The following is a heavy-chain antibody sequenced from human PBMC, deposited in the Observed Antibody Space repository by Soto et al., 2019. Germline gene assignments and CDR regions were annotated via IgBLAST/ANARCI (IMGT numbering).Heavy chain of an antibody. V-gene: IGHV3-30-3*01. CDR1: GFIFSGYA. CDR2: ISYDGNTK. D-gene: IGHD3-3*01. J-gene: IGHJ4*02. CDR3: AKETSAYEIDY. Sequence: QVQLVESGGGVVQPGRSLRLSCAASGFIFSGYAMHWVRQAPGKGLEWVAVISYDGNTKYYADSVKGRFTVSRDNSKNTLYVQMTSLSAEDTAMYYCAKETSAYEIDYWGQGTLVNVSS.